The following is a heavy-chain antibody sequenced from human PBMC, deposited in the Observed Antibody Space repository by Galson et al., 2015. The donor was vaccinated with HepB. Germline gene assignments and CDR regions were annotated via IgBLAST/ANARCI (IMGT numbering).Heavy chain of an antibody. CDR2: IYWDDDK. CDR3: AQFNVTSGWRS. J-gene: IGHJ5*02. CDR1: GFSLTTSGVG. V-gene: IGHV2-5*02. D-gene: IGHD6-19*01. Sequence: PALVKPTQTLTLTCTFSGFSLTTSGVGVGWIRQSPVKALECLALIYWDDDKRYSPSLKSSVTITKDTSKNQVVLTMTNMDPVDTATYYCAQFNVTSGWRSWGQGTLVTVPS.